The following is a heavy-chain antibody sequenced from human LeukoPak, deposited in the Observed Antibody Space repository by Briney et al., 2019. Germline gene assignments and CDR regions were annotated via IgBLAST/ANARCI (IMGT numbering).Heavy chain of an antibody. J-gene: IGHJ4*02. Sequence: GGSLSLSCAASGFTFSDYWMSWVRQAPGKGLEWVADIKQDGSDKKYVDSVKGRFTISRDSAKKSLYLQMDSLRAEDTAVYYCARSLWPADYWGQGTLVTVSS. D-gene: IGHD3-10*01. CDR1: GFTFSDYW. V-gene: IGHV3-7*01. CDR2: IKQDGSDK. CDR3: ARSLWPADY.